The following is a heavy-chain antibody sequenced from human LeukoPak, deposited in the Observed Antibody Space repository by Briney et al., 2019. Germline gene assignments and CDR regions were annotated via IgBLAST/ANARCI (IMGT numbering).Heavy chain of an antibody. D-gene: IGHD3-16*01. Sequence: GGSLRLSCAASGFTFDDYAMHWVRQAPGKGLEWVSGISWNSGSIGYADSVKGRFTISRDNAKNSLYLQMNSLRAEDTALYYCAKDRTFGGVPRELGYWGQGTLVTVSS. CDR1: GFTFDDYA. V-gene: IGHV3-9*01. CDR3: AKDRTFGGVPRELGY. CDR2: ISWNSGSI. J-gene: IGHJ4*02.